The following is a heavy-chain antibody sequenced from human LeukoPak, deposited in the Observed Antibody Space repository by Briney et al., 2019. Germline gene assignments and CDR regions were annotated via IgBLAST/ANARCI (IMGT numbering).Heavy chain of an antibody. J-gene: IGHJ4*02. V-gene: IGHV3-53*01. CDR3: ARFSGRN. D-gene: IGHD2-15*01. CDR2: IYAGGFT. Sequence: GGSLRLSCAASGFTVSSSSMSWVRQAPGKGLEWVSVIYAGGFTNYADSVKGRFIISRDNAKNSLYLQMGSLRAEDTAVYYCARFSGRNWGQGTLVTVSS. CDR1: GFTVSSSS.